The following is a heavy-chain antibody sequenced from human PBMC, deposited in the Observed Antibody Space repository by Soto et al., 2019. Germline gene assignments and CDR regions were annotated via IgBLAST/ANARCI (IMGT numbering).Heavy chain of an antibody. Sequence: SETLSLTCTVSGGSISSYYWSWIRQPPGKGLEWIGYIYYSGSTNYNPSLKSRVTISVDTSKNQFSLKLSSVTAADTAVYYCASXPAATDSTYYYYYYMDVWGKGTTVTVS. D-gene: IGHD6-25*01. V-gene: IGHV4-59*01. CDR1: GGSISSYY. CDR2: IYYSGST. CDR3: ASXPAATDSTYYYYYYMDV. J-gene: IGHJ6*03.